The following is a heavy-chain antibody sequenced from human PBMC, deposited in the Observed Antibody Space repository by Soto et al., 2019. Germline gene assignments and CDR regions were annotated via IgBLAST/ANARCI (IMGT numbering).Heavy chain of an antibody. CDR1: GGSVRSADYY. CDR3: ARRYGGAFDI. Sequence: SETLSLTCTVSGGSVRSADYYWSWIRQPPGKGLELIGYIYYSGSTYYNPPLKSRITMSVDTSKNQFSLKLTSVTAADTAVYYCARRYGGAFDIWGQGTMVTVSS. CDR2: IYYSGST. V-gene: IGHV4-30-4*01. J-gene: IGHJ3*02. D-gene: IGHD3-10*01.